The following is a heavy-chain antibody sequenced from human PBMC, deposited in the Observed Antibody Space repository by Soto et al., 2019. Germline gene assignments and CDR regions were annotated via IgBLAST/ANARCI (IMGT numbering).Heavy chain of an antibody. Sequence: QVQLQQWGAGLLKPSETLSLTCAVYGGSFSGYYWSWIRQPPGKGLEWIGEINHSGSTNYNPSLKSRVTISVDTSKNQFSLKLSSVTAADTAVYYCARVHCSSTSCYAYYFDYWGQGTLVTVSS. CDR3: ARVHCSSTSCYAYYFDY. J-gene: IGHJ4*02. V-gene: IGHV4-34*01. CDR2: INHSGST. CDR1: GGSFSGYY. D-gene: IGHD2-2*01.